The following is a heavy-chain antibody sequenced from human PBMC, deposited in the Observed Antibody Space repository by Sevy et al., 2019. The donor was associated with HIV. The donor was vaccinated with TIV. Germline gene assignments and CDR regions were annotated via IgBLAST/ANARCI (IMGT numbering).Heavy chain of an antibody. J-gene: IGHJ5*02. D-gene: IGHD3-3*01. V-gene: IGHV3-23*01. CDR1: GFRFSAFG. CDR3: AKAPYYDFWSHNYNNWFDP. Sequence: GGSLRLSCVASGFRFSAFGMAWVRQAAGEGLEWVSGINGGGSSTYYRNSVKGRFTVSRDNSKNTVYLQMNSLRADDTAVYYCAKAPYYDFWSHNYNNWFDPWGQGTLVTVSS. CDR2: INGGGSST.